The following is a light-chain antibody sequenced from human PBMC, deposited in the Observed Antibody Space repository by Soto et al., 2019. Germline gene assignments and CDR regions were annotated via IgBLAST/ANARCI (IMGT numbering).Light chain of an antibody. CDR2: AAS. CDR1: QSISSY. Sequence: DIQMTQSPSSLSASVGDRVTITCRTSQSISSYLNWYQQKPGKAPKLLIYAASSLQSGVPSRFSGSGSWTDFTLTISSLQPDDFATYYCQQSYRAPITFGQGTKVEVK. V-gene: IGKV1-39*01. J-gene: IGKJ1*01. CDR3: QQSYRAPIT.